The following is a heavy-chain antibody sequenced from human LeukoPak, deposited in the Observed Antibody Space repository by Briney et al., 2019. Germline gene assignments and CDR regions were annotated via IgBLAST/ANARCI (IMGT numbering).Heavy chain of an antibody. CDR3: ASGSVGITIFGVVKARYGMDV. Sequence: PSETLSLTCTVSGGSISSGDYSWSWIRQPPGKGLEWIGYIYYSGSTYYNPSLKSRVTISVDTSKNQFSLKLSSVTAADTAVYYCASGSVGITIFGVVKARYGMDVWGQGTTVTVSS. CDR1: GGSISSGDYS. CDR2: IYYSGST. D-gene: IGHD3-3*01. J-gene: IGHJ6*02. V-gene: IGHV4-30-4*01.